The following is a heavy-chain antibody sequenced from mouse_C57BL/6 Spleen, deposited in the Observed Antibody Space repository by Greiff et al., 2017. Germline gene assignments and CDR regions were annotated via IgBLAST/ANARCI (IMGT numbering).Heavy chain of an antibody. CDR1: GYTFTSYW. J-gene: IGHJ1*03. V-gene: IGHV1-55*01. Sequence: QVQLQQPGAELVKPGASVKMSCKASGYTFTSYWITWVKQRPGHGLEWIGDIYPGSGSTNYNEKFKSKATLTVDTSSSTAYMQLSSLTSVDSAVYYCARPDGYHGDWYFDVWGTGTTVTVSS. D-gene: IGHD2-3*01. CDR3: ARPDGYHGDWYFDV. CDR2: IYPGSGST.